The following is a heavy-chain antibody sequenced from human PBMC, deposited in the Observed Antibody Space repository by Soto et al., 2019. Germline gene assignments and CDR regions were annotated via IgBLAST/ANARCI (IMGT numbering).Heavy chain of an antibody. Sequence: EVQLLESGGGLVQPGGSLRLSCAASGFTFSSYAMNWVRQAPGKGLEWVSAISGSGGSTYHADSVKGRFTNSRDTSKNTLYLQMTSLRADNTAVYYCAKGFAGHYYYGIDVWGQGTTVTVSS. D-gene: IGHD3-10*01. CDR3: AKGFAGHYYYGIDV. CDR1: GFTFSSYA. V-gene: IGHV3-23*01. CDR2: ISGSGGST. J-gene: IGHJ6*02.